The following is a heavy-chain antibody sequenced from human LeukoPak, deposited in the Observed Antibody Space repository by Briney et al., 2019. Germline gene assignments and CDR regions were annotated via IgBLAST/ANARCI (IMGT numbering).Heavy chain of an antibody. Sequence: GGSLRLSCAASGFTFSDYWMTWVRQAPGKGLEWVANMNGDGSETHYVDSVKGRFTISRDNTKNSMYLKMNSLRAEDTAVYYCAKGESAAPNIVVVPAAMDYWGQGTLVTVSS. J-gene: IGHJ4*02. CDR3: AKGESAAPNIVVVPAAMDY. V-gene: IGHV3-7*03. CDR2: MNGDGSET. D-gene: IGHD2-2*01. CDR1: GFTFSDYW.